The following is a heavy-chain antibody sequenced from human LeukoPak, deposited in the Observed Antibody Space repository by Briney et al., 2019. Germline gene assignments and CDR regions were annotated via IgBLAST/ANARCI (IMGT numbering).Heavy chain of an antibody. D-gene: IGHD3-3*01. CDR3: ARGAIFGVVIIYYGMDV. J-gene: IGHJ6*02. CDR1: GFTFSSYA. Sequence: PGGSLTLSCAASGFTFSSYAMHWVRQAPGKGLEWVGVISYDGRNKYYADSVKGRFTISRDNSKNTLYLQMNSLRAEDTAVYYCARGAIFGVVIIYYGMDVWGQGTTVTVSS. V-gene: IGHV3-30*04. CDR2: ISYDGRNK.